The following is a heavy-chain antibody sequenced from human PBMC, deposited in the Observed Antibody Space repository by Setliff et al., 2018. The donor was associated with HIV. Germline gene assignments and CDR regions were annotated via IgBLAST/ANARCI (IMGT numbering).Heavy chain of an antibody. CDR3: AKVGCGYAYVGAYYFYY. CDR2: ISWDGDMT. J-gene: IGHJ4*02. D-gene: IGHD5-12*01. V-gene: IGHV3-43*01. CDR1: GFTFDDYT. Sequence: GGSLRLSCAASGFTFDDYTMHWVRQAPGKGLEWVSLISWDGDMTYYADSVKGRFTISRDNSKNSLYMQMNSLTTEDTGLYYCAKVGCGYAYVGAYYFYYWGQGTPVTVSS.